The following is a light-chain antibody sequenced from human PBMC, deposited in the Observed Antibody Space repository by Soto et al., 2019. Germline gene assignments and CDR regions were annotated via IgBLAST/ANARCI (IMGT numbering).Light chain of an antibody. V-gene: IGKV3-20*01. CDR1: QSVSSSY. Sequence: EIVLTQYPGTLSLSPGERATLSCRASQSVSSSYLAWYQQKPGQAPRLLIYGASSRATGIPDRFSGSGSGTDFTLTISRLEPEDCAVYYCQQYGSSPPMYTFGQGTKLEIK. J-gene: IGKJ2*01. CDR3: QQYGSSPPMYT. CDR2: GAS.